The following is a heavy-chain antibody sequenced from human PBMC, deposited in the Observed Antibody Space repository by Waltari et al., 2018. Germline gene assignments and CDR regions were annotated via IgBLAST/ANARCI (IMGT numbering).Heavy chain of an antibody. CDR2: IRYDGSNK. V-gene: IGHV3-30*02. D-gene: IGHD3-22*01. CDR3: AKDRANYYDSSGYYLSPDFGFDP. Sequence: QVQLVESGGGVVQPGGSLRLSCAASGFTFSSYGMPWVRQAPGKGLAWVAFIRYDGSNKYYADSVKGRFTISRDNSKNTLYLQMNSLRAEDTAVYYCAKDRANYYDSSGYYLSPDFGFDPWGQGTLVTVSS. CDR1: GFTFSSYG. J-gene: IGHJ5*02.